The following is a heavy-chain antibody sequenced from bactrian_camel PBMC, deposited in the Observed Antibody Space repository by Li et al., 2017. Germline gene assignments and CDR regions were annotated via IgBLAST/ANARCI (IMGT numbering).Heavy chain of an antibody. V-gene: IGHV3S1*01. CDR3: AARLARSLDPRPLRPSDFGY. CDR1: GFTFSPYW. CDR2: ITSHPGTT. D-gene: IGHD7*01. Sequence: HVQLVESGGGLVQSGGSLRLSCAASGFTFSPYWMYWVRQAPGKGLEWVSTITSHPGTTYYADSVKSRFTIARDNAKTSLDLQMNNLKPEDSAMYFCAARLARSLDPRPLRPSDFGYWGQGTQVT. J-gene: IGHJ6*01.